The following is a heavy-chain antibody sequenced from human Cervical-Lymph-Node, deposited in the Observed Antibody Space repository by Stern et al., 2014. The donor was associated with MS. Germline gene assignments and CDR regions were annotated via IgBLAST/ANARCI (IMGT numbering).Heavy chain of an antibody. CDR1: GYTFISYY. V-gene: IGHV1-46*01. Sequence: QVQLVQSGAEVKTPGASVKLSCKAPGYTFISYYMHWVRQAPGQGLAWMGIINPSGGSTSYAQKFQGRVTMTRDTSTNTVYMELSSLRSEDTAVYYCAREVAGHRLGMMDVWGQGTSVTVS. CDR2: INPSGGST. D-gene: IGHD6-19*01. J-gene: IGHJ6*02. CDR3: AREVAGHRLGMMDV.